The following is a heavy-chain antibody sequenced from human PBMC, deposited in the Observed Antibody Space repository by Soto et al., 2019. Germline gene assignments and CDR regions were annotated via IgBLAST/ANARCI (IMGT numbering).Heavy chain of an antibody. CDR3: ARVEIRAYSSSWYRGSYFDY. CDR1: GGSISRSSYY. J-gene: IGHJ4*02. V-gene: IGHV4-39*01. CDR2: IYYSGST. Sequence: SETLSLTCTVSGGSISRSSYYWGWIRQPPGKGLEWIGSIYYSGSTYYNPSLKSRVTISVDTSKNQFSLKLSSVTAADTAVYYCARVEIRAYSSSWYRGSYFDYWGQGTLVTVSS. D-gene: IGHD6-13*01.